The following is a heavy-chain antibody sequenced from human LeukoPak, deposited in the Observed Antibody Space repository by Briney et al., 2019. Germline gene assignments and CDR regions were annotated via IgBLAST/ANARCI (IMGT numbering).Heavy chain of an antibody. D-gene: IGHD3-3*01. J-gene: IGHJ4*02. Sequence: GGPLRLSCAASGFTFDDYGMSWVRQAPGKGLEWVSGINWNGGSTGYADSVKGRLTISRDNAKNSLYLQMNSLRAKDTALYYCARDLITIFGVVDYWGQGTLVTVSS. V-gene: IGHV3-20*04. CDR1: GFTFDDYG. CDR3: ARDLITIFGVVDY. CDR2: INWNGGST.